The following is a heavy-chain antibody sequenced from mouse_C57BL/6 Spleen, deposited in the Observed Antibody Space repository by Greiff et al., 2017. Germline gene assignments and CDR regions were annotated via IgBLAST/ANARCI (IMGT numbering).Heavy chain of an antibody. Sequence: EVMLVESGEGLVKPGGSLKLSCAASGFTFSSYAMSWVRQTPEKRLEWVAYISSGGDYIYYADTVKGRFTISRDNARNTLYLQMSSLKSEDTAMYYCTRETTVVAYYAMDYWGQGTSVTVSS. CDR3: TRETTVVAYYAMDY. V-gene: IGHV5-9-1*02. CDR1: GFTFSSYA. D-gene: IGHD1-1*01. J-gene: IGHJ4*01. CDR2: ISSGGDYI.